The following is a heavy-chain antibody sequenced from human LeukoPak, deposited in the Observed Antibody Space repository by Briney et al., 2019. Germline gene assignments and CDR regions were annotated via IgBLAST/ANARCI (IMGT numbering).Heavy chain of an antibody. Sequence: SETLSLTCTVSGGSISGYYWSWIRQPAGKGLEWIGRIYTSGTTNYNPSLKSRVTMSLDTSKNQFSLELTPVTAADTAVYYCARSLSAAGTWDYFDYWGQGTLVTVST. J-gene: IGHJ4*02. V-gene: IGHV4-4*07. CDR1: GGSISGYY. CDR3: ARSLSAAGTWDYFDY. CDR2: IYTSGTT. D-gene: IGHD1-7*01.